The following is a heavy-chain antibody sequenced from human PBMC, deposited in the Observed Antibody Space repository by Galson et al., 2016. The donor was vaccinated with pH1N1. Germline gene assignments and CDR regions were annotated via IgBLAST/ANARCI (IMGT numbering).Heavy chain of an antibody. V-gene: IGHV4-38-2*01. Sequence: SETLSLTCAVSGSSISSEYYWGWIRQPPGKGLEWIGSLSHRKNTYYEPSLRSRVSISVDTAKNQLSLKMNSVTAADTASYYCARHGDRGTSWFHDGFDVWGHGTLVTVSS. CDR1: GSSISSEYY. D-gene: IGHD2-21*01. CDR2: LSHRKNT. CDR3: ARHGDRGTSWFHDGFDV. J-gene: IGHJ3*01.